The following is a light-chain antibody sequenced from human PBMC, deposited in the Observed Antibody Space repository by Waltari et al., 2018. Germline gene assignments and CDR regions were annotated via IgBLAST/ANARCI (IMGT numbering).Light chain of an antibody. CDR3: QTWGTGPWV. CDR2: LNSDGSH. V-gene: IGLV4-69*01. J-gene: IGLJ3*02. CDR1: SGHRSYD. Sequence: QLVLTQSPSAYASLRASVKLTCTLSSGHRSYDIAWHQQQPEKGPRYLMKLNSDGSHSKGDGIPDRFSGSSSGAERYLTIASLQSEDEADYYCQTWGTGPWVFGGGTKLTVL.